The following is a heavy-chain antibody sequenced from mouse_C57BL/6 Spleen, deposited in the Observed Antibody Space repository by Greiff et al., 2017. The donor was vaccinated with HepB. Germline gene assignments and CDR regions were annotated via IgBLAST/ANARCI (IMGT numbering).Heavy chain of an antibody. CDR3: ARHITTVVASYWYFDV. CDR1: GFTFSSYT. D-gene: IGHD1-1*01. V-gene: IGHV5-9*01. J-gene: IGHJ1*03. CDR2: ISGGGGNT. Sequence: EVMLVESGGGLVKPGGSLKLSCAASGFTFSSYTMSWVRQTPEKRLEWVATISGGGGNTYYPDSVKGRFTISRDNAKNTLYLQMSSLRSEDTALYYCARHITTVVASYWYFDVWGTGTTVTGSS.